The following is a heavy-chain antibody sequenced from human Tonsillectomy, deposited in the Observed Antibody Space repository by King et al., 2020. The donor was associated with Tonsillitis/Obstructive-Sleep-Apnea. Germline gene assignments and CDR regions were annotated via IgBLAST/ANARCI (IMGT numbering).Heavy chain of an antibody. V-gene: IGHV4-39*01. CDR2: IYYTGTT. J-gene: IGHJ5*02. CDR3: ARHLYFYDTSGSSQFDP. Sequence: HLQLQESGPGLVKPSETLSLTCTVSGGSINSSSYYWGWVRQPPGKGLEWIGSIYYTGTTSYNPSLKSRVTIYVDTSKKQFSLKLSPVTAADTAVYYCARHLYFYDTSGSSQFDPWGQGTLVTVSS. D-gene: IGHD3-22*01. CDR1: GGSINSSSYY.